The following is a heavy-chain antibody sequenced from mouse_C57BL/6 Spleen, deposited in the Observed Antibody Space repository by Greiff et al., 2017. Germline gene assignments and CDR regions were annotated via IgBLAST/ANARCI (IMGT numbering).Heavy chain of an antibody. D-gene: IGHD1-1*01. CDR3: ARDGTLYAMDY. CDR1: GYTFTSYW. Sequence: QVQLQQPGAELVKPGASVKLSCKASGYTFTSYWMHWVKQRPGQGLEWIGMIHPNSGSTNYNEKFKSKATLTVDKSSSTAYMQLSSLTSEDSAVYYCARDGTLYAMDYWGQGTSVTVSS. J-gene: IGHJ4*01. V-gene: IGHV1-64*01. CDR2: IHPNSGST.